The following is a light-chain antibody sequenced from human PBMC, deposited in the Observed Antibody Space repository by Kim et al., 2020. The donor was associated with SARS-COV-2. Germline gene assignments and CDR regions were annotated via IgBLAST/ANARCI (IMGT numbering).Light chain of an antibody. J-gene: IGLJ2*01. V-gene: IGLV6-57*02. Sequence: MTVTLTWSSSSGSIAVEYEQCYQQQPGSAPKTVMCDNNGRHSGVANRFSGSGDYSSNSAILTISGSKTEDEADYYCQSYDSSNHVFGGGTKVTVL. CDR2: DNN. CDR1: SGSIAVEY. CDR3: QSYDSSNHV.